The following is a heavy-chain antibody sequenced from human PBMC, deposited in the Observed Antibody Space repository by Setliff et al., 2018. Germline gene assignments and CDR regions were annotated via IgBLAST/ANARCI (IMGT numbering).Heavy chain of an antibody. D-gene: IGHD3-22*01. CDR2: IYYSGST. CDR1: GDSISIDDYY. J-gene: IGHJ2*01. V-gene: IGHV4-30-4*02. CDR3: ARGPTIVDWFFDL. Sequence: PSETLSLTCTVSGDSISIDDYYWSWIRQPPGKGLEWIGYIYYSGSTYYNPSLKSRVTISVDMSKNQVSLTLTSVTAADTAVYYCARGPTIVDWFFDLWGRGTLVTVSS.